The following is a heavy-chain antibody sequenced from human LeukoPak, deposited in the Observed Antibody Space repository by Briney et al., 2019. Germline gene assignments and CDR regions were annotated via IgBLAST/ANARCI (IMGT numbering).Heavy chain of an antibody. CDR2: IIPIFGTA. J-gene: IGHJ4*02. V-gene: IGHV1-69*01. CDR1: GDTFINYT. CDR3: ARDVDRYGHDY. D-gene: IGHD5-18*01. Sequence: GASVKDSCKASGDTFINYTFSPVRQAPGQGLEWMGGIIPIFGTADYAQKFQGRVTITADESPSTAYMELSSLRSEDTAVYYCARDVDRYGHDYWGQGTLVTVSS.